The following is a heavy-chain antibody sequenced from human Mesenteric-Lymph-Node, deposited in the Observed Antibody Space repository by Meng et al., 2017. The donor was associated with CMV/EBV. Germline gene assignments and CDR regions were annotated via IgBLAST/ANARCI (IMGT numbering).Heavy chain of an antibody. CDR1: GGSISSHY. J-gene: IGHJ6*02. Sequence: GSLRLSCTVSGGSISSHYWTWIRQSPGKGLEWIGYIYDSRTSNYNPSLKSRVPMSVNTSKSQFSLKLSSVTAADSAVYYCARDRPYAYYYYGMDVWGQGTTVTVSS. D-gene: IGHD2-8*01. CDR2: IYDSRTS. V-gene: IGHV4-59*11. CDR3: ARDRPYAYYYYGMDV.